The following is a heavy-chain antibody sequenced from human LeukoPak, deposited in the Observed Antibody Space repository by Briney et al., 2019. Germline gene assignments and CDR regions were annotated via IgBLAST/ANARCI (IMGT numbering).Heavy chain of an antibody. Sequence: ASVRVSCKPSGYTFTSYGISWVRQAPGQRLEWMGWIIAYNVNTNYAQKHYGRVPMTTDTSTSTAYMELKSLRSDDTAVYYCARVPADPREVTRSDHWGQGTLVTVSS. J-gene: IGHJ5*02. V-gene: IGHV1-18*01. CDR2: IIAYNVNT. CDR1: GYTFTSYG. CDR3: ARVPADPREVTRSDH. D-gene: IGHD5-18*01.